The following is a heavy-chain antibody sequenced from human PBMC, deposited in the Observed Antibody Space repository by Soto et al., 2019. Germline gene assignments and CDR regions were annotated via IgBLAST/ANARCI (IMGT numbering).Heavy chain of an antibody. Sequence: PSETLSLTCTVSGGSISSSSYYWGWIRQPPGKGLEWIGSIYYSGSTYYNPSLKSRVTISVDTSKNQFSLKLSSVTAADTAVYDCARHARLVASFDLWAQGTPVTVSS. CDR2: IYYSGST. V-gene: IGHV4-39*01. J-gene: IGHJ4*02. D-gene: IGHD2-15*01. CDR1: GGSISSSSYY. CDR3: ARHARLVASFDL.